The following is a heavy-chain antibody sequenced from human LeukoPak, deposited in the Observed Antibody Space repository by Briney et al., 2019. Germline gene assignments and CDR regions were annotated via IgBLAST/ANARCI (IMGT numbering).Heavy chain of an antibody. CDR1: GGSISGFY. CDR3: ARGEGHGSYYFDF. J-gene: IGHJ4*02. D-gene: IGHD1-26*01. CDR2: IYYSGST. V-gene: IGHV4-59*01. Sequence: SETLSLTCTVSGGSISGFYWSWIRQPPGKGLDWIGYIYYSGSTNYNPSLKSRVTISVDTSKNQFSLKLSSVTAADTAVYYCARGEGHGSYYFDFWGQGTLVTVSS.